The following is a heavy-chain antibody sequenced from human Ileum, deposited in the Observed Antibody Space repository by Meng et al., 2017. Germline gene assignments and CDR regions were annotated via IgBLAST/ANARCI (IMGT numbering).Heavy chain of an antibody. CDR3: ARDSYYNFWSGYLGV. D-gene: IGHD3-3*01. CDR2: IKEDGSEQ. J-gene: IGHJ6*02. V-gene: IGHV3-7*01. Sequence: GGSLRLSCAASGFTFNNYWMTWVRQAPGKGLEWVANIKEDGSEQNYVDSVKGRFTISRDSAKNSLYLQMNSLRAEDTAVYYCARDSYYNFWSGYLGVWGQGTTVTGAS. CDR1: GFTFNNYW.